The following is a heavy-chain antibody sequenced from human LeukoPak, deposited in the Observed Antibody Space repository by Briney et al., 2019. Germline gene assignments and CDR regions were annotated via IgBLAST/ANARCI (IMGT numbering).Heavy chain of an antibody. CDR2: INTAGDT. Sequence: PGGSLRLSCAASGFTFSSYDMLWVRQPTGKGLEWVSAINTAGDTFYSGSVRGRFTISRENAKNSLYLQMNSLRAGDTAVYYCTRAPPGSGWLVDNWGQGTLVTVSS. CDR1: GFTFSSYD. D-gene: IGHD6-19*01. J-gene: IGHJ4*02. CDR3: TRAPPGSGWLVDN. V-gene: IGHV3-13*04.